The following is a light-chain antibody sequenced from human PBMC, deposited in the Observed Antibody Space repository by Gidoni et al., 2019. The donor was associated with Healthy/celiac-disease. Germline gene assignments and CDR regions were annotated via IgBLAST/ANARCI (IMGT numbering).Light chain of an antibody. J-gene: IGKJ1*01. CDR2: DAS. V-gene: IGKV1-33*01. Sequence: IEMTQSPSSLSASVGDRVTITCQASQDISNYLNWYQQKPGNAPKLLIDDASSLETGAASMCSGSGSGAYFTFTSSSLHPEYIATYYYQHYDKLPPTFGQGTKVEIK. CDR1: QDISNY. CDR3: QHYDKLPPT.